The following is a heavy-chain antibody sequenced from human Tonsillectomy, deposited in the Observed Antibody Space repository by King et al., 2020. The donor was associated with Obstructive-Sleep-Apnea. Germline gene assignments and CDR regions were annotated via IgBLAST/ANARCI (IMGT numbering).Heavy chain of an antibody. CDR2: INPTGDIT. Sequence: VQLVESGAEVKKPGASVKISCKTSGYNFATYYLHWVRQAPGQGLEWMGIINPTGDITTYAQRFQGRVNMTSDTSTNTVYLELSSLRSDDTAVYFCARDRTLEYFAVMTPSTYLDFWGRGTLVSVSS. D-gene: IGHD2-21*02. CDR1: GYNFATYY. J-gene: IGHJ2*01. V-gene: IGHV1-46*01. CDR3: ARDRTLEYFAVMTPSTYLDF.